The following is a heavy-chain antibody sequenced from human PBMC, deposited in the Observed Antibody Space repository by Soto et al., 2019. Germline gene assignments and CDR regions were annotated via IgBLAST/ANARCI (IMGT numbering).Heavy chain of an antibody. J-gene: IGHJ4*02. D-gene: IGHD6-19*01. CDR1: EFTFSSYG. CDR2: ISYDGSNK. CDR3: AKDLSSGWYY. V-gene: IGHV3-30*18. Sequence: QVQLVESGGGVVQPGRSLRLSCAASEFTFSSYGMHWVRQAPGKGLEWVAVISYDGSNKYYADSVKGRFTISRDNSKNTLYLQMNSLRAEDKAVYYCAKDLSSGWYYWGQGTLVTVSS.